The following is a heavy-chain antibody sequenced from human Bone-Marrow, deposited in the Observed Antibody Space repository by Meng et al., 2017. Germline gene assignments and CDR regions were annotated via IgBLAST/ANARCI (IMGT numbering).Heavy chain of an antibody. Sequence: EEQLVESGGGLAQAGGSVRLSCAASGFTFSRNYMHWVRQTPGKGLVWVSRINPDGSSSNNADSVKGRFTVSRDNSKNTLYLQMNSLRAEDTAMYYCARDMMDLGQGTLVTVSS. V-gene: IGHV3-74*01. CDR1: GFTFSRNY. CDR2: INPDGSSS. J-gene: IGHJ4*02. D-gene: IGHD3-16*01. CDR3: ARDMMD.